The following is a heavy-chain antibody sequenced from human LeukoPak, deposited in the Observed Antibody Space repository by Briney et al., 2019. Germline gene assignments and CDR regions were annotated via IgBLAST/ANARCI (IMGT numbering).Heavy chain of an antibody. D-gene: IGHD3-9*01. CDR3: ARDLTLSYWGTSHYNGPEY. CDR1: GGSISSTTYY. Sequence: SETLSLTCSVSGGSISSTTYYWGWIRQPPGKGLEWIGTMYYTGTTYYTPSLKSRVTISVDTSKNQFSLKLSSVTAADTGVYYCARDLTLSYWGTSHYNGPEYWGQGTLVTVSS. CDR2: MYYTGTT. V-gene: IGHV4-39*07. J-gene: IGHJ4*02.